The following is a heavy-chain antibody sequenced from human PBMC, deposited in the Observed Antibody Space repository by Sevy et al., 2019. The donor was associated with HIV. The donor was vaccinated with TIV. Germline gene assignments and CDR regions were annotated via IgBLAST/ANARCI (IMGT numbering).Heavy chain of an antibody. CDR1: GYSFTSYW. V-gene: IGHV5-51*01. CDR3: ASSRYSSGYPYYFDY. J-gene: IGHJ4*02. Sequence: GESLNISCKGSGYSFTSYWIGWVRQMPGKGLEWMGIIYPGDSDTRYSPPFQGQVTISADKSISTAYLQWSSLKASDTAMYYCASSRYSSGYPYYFDYWGQGTLVTVSS. D-gene: IGHD3-22*01. CDR2: IYPGDSDT.